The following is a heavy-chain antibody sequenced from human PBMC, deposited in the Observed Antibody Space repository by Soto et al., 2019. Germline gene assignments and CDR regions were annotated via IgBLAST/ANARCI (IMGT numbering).Heavy chain of an antibody. J-gene: IGHJ5*02. CDR2: IYSGGNS. V-gene: IGHV3-53*01. D-gene: IGHD3-10*01. Sequence: GGSLRLSSTTSGFTVSSSHMSWVRQAPGKGLDWVSVIYSGGNSYYAVSVQGRFTISRDNSKNTVYLQMNSLRGEDTAIYYCARLGPYGSETYSFRYNWFDPWGQGTRVTVSS. CDR1: GFTVSSSH. CDR3: ARLGPYGSETYSFRYNWFDP.